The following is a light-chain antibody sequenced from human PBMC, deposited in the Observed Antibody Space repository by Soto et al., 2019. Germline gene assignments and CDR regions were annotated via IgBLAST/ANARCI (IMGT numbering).Light chain of an antibody. CDR2: EVT. CDR3: SSYAGSNNFV. CDR1: SSDIVGYYY. V-gene: IGLV2-8*01. Sequence: QSVLTQPPSASGSPGQSVTVSCTGTSSDIVGYYYVSWYQQHPGKAPKLIIYEVTKRPSGVPDRLSGSKSGNTASLTFSGLQAEDEADYYCSSYAGSNNFVFGAGTKVTVL. J-gene: IGLJ1*01.